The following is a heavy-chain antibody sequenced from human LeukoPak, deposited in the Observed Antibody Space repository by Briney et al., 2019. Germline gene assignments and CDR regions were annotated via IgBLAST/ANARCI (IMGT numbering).Heavy chain of an antibody. Sequence: ASVKVSCKVSGYTLTELSMHWVRQAPGKGLEWMGGFDPEDGETIYAQRFQGRVTMTEDTSTDTAYMELSSLRSEDTAVYYCATGPKYQLLYYFDYWGQGTLVTVSS. CDR2: FDPEDGET. J-gene: IGHJ4*02. CDR3: ATGPKYQLLYYFDY. V-gene: IGHV1-24*01. D-gene: IGHD2-2*01. CDR1: GYTLTELS.